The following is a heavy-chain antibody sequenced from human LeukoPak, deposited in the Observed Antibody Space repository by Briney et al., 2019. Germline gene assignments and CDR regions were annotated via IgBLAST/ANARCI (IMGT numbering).Heavy chain of an antibody. CDR3: AKGIQVGATAIDY. CDR1: GFTFSSYG. D-gene: IGHD1-26*01. J-gene: IGHJ4*02. CDR2: ISGSGGST. V-gene: IGHV3-23*01. Sequence: GGSLRLSCAASGFTFSSYGMHWVRQAPGKGLEWVSAISGSGGSTYYADSVKGRFTISRDNSKNTLYLQMNSLRAEDTAVYYCAKGIQVGATAIDYWGQGTLVTVSS.